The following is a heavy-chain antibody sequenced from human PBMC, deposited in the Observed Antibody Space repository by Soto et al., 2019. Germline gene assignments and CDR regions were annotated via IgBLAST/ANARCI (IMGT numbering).Heavy chain of an antibody. CDR3: ATREYYDY. CDR1: GFTFSTYA. J-gene: IGHJ4*02. CDR2: ISSYSDYI. D-gene: IGHD1-26*01. V-gene: IGHV3-21*01. Sequence: GGSLRLSCAASGFTFSTYAMNWVRQAPGKGLEWVSSISSYSDYIYYADSVEGRFTISRDNAKNSLYLQMNGLRTEDTAVYYCATREYYDYWGQGTLVTVSS.